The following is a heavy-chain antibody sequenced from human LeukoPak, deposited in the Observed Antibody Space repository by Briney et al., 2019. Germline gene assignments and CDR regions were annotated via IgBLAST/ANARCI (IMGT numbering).Heavy chain of an antibody. V-gene: IGHV4-38-2*01. Sequence: PSETLSLTCAVSGYSIRSAYYWGWIRQPPGKGLEWIGSIYQSGSTHYNPSLKSRVTISIDTSKNQFSLKLSSMTAADTAVYYWARNSSWYFDYWGQGTLVTVSS. J-gene: IGHJ4*02. CDR3: ARNSSWYFDY. D-gene: IGHD6-13*01. CDR1: GYSIRSAYY. CDR2: IYQSGST.